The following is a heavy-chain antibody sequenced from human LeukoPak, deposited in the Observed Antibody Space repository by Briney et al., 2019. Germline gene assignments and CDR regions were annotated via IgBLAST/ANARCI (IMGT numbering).Heavy chain of an antibody. CDR2: ISSSSSYI. CDR1: GFTFSSYS. D-gene: IGHD6-13*01. V-gene: IGHV3-21*01. CDR3: ARAAYSSTWYSRYFDL. J-gene: IGHJ2*01. Sequence: GGSLRLSCAASGFTFSSYSMNWVRQAPGKGLEWVSSISSSSSYIYCADSVKGRFTISRDNAKNSLYLQMNSLRAEDTAVYYCARAAYSSTWYSRYFDLWGRGTLVTVSS.